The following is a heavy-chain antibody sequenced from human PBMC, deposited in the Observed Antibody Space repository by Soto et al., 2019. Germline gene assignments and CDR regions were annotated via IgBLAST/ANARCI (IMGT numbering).Heavy chain of an antibody. V-gene: IGHV3-74*01. CDR1: GFTLSTYW. D-gene: IGHD3-16*01. CDR3: ARDRWGGGRDMDV. CDR2: INSDGSST. J-gene: IGHJ6*02. Sequence: EVQLVESGGGLVQPGGSLRLSCAASGFTLSTYWIHWVRQAPGKGLVWVSRINSDGSSTNYADSVKGRFTISRDNAKNTLFLQMNSLRAEDTAVYYCARDRWGGGRDMDVWGQGTTVTVSS.